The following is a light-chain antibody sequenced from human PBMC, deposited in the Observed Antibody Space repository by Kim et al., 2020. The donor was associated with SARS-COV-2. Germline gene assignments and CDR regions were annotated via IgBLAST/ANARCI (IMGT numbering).Light chain of an antibody. CDR1: QNIGTY. V-gene: IGKV1-39*01. CDR2: SAS. J-gene: IGKJ5*01. CDR3: RQSYIIPIT. Sequence: DIQMTQSPSSLPASAGDRITLTCRASQNIGTYLNWYQQRPGEAPKLLIYSASTLRSGVPSRFSDSGSGTDVTLTINSLQPEDFASYYCRQSYIIPITFGPGTRLEIK.